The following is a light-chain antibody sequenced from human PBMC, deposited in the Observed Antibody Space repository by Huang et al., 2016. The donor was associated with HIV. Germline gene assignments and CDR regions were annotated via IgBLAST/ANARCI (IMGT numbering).Light chain of an antibody. CDR3: QQYRDWPPYT. J-gene: IGKJ2*01. CDR1: QSVGSD. V-gene: IGKV3-15*01. CDR2: RAS. Sequence: EIVLTQSPATLSVSPGERATLSCRASQSVGSDLALYQHRPGQAPRLLIYRASTRATGIPARFSGSGYGTDFILTVSSLQSEDFALYYCQQYRDWPPYTFGQGTKLEIK.